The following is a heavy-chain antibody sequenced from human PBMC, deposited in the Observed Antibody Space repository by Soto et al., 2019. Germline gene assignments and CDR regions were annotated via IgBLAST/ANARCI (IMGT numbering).Heavy chain of an antibody. CDR1: GGSISSSSYY. Sequence: SETLSLTCTVSGGSISSSSYYWGWIRQPTGKGLKWIGSNYYSGSTYYNKSLKSRVNKSVDTSKNQFSLKLSFVIAADTAVYFFSRQWRGIVLMVYAIGHFDYWGQGTLVTSPQ. D-gene: IGHD2-8*01. V-gene: IGHV4-39*01. CDR2: NYYSGST. J-gene: IGHJ4*02. CDR3: SRQWRGIVLMVYAIGHFDY.